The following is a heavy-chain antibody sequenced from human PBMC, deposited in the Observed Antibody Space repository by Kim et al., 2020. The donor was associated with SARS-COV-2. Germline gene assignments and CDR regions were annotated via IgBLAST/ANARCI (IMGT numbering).Heavy chain of an antibody. J-gene: IGHJ6*02. D-gene: IGHD3-10*01. CDR2: INPSGGST. CDR3: AREFGVVRSSLLWFGESVHGMDV. Sequence: ASVKVSCKASGYTFTSYYMHWVRQAPGQGLEWMGIINPSGGSTSYAQKFQGRVTMTRDTSTSTVYMELSSLRSEDTAVYYCAREFGVVRSSLLWFGESVHGMDVWGQGTTVTVSS. V-gene: IGHV1-46*01. CDR1: GYTFTSYY.